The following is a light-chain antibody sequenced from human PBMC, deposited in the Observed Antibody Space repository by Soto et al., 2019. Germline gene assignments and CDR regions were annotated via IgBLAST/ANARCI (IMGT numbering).Light chain of an antibody. CDR3: QQYSSAPYT. V-gene: IGKV3-20*01. CDR2: GAS. J-gene: IGKJ2*01. CDR1: HCVSSNY. Sequence: EIVLTQSPGTLSLSPGERATLSCRASHCVSSNYLAWYQQKPGQAPRLLIYGASSRATGIPDRFSGSGSGTDFTLTISGLEPEDLAVYYCQQYSSAPYTFGQGTKLEIK.